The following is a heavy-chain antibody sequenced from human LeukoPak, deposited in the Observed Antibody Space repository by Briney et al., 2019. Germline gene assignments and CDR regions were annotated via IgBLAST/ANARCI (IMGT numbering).Heavy chain of an antibody. CDR1: GFTFSSYS. Sequence: GGSLRLSCAASGFTFSSYSMNWVRQAPGKGLEWVSYISSSSSTIYYADSVKGRFAISRDNAKNSLYLQMNSLRAEDTAVHYCASGVATDGFDYWGQGTLVTVSS. D-gene: IGHD5-12*01. CDR3: ASGVATDGFDY. J-gene: IGHJ4*02. V-gene: IGHV3-48*01. CDR2: ISSSSSTI.